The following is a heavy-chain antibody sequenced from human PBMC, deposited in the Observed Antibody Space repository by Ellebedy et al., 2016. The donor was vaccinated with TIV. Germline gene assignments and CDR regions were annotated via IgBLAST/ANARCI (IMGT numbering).Heavy chain of an antibody. D-gene: IGHD5-18*01. J-gene: IGHJ6*02. CDR2: ISDDGSET. CDR1: GFNLAEYA. Sequence: PGGSLRLSCTASGFNLAEYAVSWVRQAPGKGLEWVSTISDDGSETYYSDSVKGRFTISRDNSKNTLYLQMNSLRAEDTAMFDCATAYSYATTPDYYYGMDVWGQGTTVTVSS. V-gene: IGHV3-30*01. CDR3: ATAYSYATTPDYYYGMDV.